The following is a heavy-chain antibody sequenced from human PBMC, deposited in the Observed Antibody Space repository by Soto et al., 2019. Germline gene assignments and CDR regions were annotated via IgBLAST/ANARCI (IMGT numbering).Heavy chain of an antibody. J-gene: IGHJ4*02. CDR2: MYPGDSDT. V-gene: IGHV5-51*01. Sequence: GESLKISCRGSGYDFNTNWFGWVRQLPGRGLEWGGIMYPGDSDTRYNPSLQGHVTLSVDVTVSTAFLQWRRLETSDTGMYFCARLPRDCNKTSCYYADHWGQGTQVTVSS. CDR3: ARLPRDCNKTSCYYADH. D-gene: IGHD3-3*01. CDR1: GYDFNTNW.